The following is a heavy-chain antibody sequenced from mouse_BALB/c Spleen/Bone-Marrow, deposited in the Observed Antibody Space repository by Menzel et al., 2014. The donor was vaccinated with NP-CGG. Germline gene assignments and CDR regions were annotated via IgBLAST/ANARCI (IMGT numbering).Heavy chain of an antibody. D-gene: IGHD1-2*01. CDR1: GFSLTSYG. Sequence: VKLMESGPGLVSPSQRLSITCTVSGFSLTSYGVHWVRQPPGKGLEWLGVIWAGGSTNYNSALMSRLSISKDNSKSQVFLKMNSLQTDDTAMYYCARGFHLDYWGQGTTLTVSS. V-gene: IGHV2-9*02. J-gene: IGHJ2*01. CDR3: ARGFHLDY. CDR2: IWAGGST.